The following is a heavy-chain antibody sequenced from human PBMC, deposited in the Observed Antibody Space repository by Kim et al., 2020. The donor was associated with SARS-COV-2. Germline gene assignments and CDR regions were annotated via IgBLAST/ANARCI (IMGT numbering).Heavy chain of an antibody. CDR3: AQNGDSPFDY. CDR2: ISYDGSNK. D-gene: IGHD2-21*01. Sequence: GGSLRLSCAASGFTFSSYAMHWVRQAPGKGLEWVAVISYDGSNKYYADSVKGRFTISRDNSKNTLYLQMNSLRAEDTAVYYCAQNGDSPFDYWGQGTLVTVSS. J-gene: IGHJ4*02. CDR1: GFTFSSYA. V-gene: IGHV3-30-3*01.